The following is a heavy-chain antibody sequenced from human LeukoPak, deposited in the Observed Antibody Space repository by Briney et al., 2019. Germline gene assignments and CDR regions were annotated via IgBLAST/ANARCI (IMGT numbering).Heavy chain of an antibody. J-gene: IGHJ4*02. CDR1: GGSFSSYY. D-gene: IGHD1-26*01. V-gene: IGHV4-59*12. CDR2: IYDTGSP. CDR3: ARDLGRSGSYYIDY. Sequence: SETLSLTRTVSGGSFSSYYWSWIRQPPGKGLEWIGYIYDTGSPNYNPSLKSRLTMSVDTSKNQFSLKVTSVTAADTAVYYCARDLGRSGSYYIDYWGQGTLVTVSS.